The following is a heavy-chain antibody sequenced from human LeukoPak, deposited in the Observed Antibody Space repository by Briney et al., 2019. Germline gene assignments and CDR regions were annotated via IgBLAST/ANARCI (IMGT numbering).Heavy chain of an antibody. CDR2: INPNSGGT. Sequence: GASVKVSCKASGYTFTGYYMHWVRQAPGQGLEWMGWINPNSGGTNYAQKFQGRFTMTRDTSISTACMELSRLRSDDTAVYYCARGGKLGYYYDSSGYYYGYWGQGTLVTVSS. J-gene: IGHJ4*02. CDR1: GYTFTGYY. D-gene: IGHD3-22*01. V-gene: IGHV1-2*02. CDR3: ARGGKLGYYYDSSGYYYGY.